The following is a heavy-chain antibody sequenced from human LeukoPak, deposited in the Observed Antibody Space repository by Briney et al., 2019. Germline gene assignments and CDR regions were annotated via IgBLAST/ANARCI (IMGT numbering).Heavy chain of an antibody. J-gene: IGHJ5*02. Sequence: GGSLRLSCEASGFTFSHFGMHWVRQAPGKGLEWVAVIWSDATNEYYADSVKGRFTISRDNFKKTVSLQMNSLRGEDTAVYYCAQAAQRGFDYSNSLEHWGQGSLVIVSS. D-gene: IGHD4-11*01. CDR3: AQAAQRGFDYSNSLEH. CDR2: IWSDATNE. V-gene: IGHV3-33*06. CDR1: GFTFSHFG.